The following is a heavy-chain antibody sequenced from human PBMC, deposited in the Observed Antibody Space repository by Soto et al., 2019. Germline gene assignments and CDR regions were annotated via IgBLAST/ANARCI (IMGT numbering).Heavy chain of an antibody. D-gene: IGHD6-19*01. CDR1: GFTFSSYA. CDR2: ISGSGGST. Sequence: EVQLLESGGGLVQPGGSLRLSCAASGFTFSSYAMNWVRQAPGKGLEWVSVISGSGGSTYHADSVKGRFTISRDNSKNTLYLQINSLRAEDTAVYYGARRSSGWYFDYWGQGPLVTVTS. CDR3: ARRSSGWYFDY. V-gene: IGHV3-23*01. J-gene: IGHJ4*02.